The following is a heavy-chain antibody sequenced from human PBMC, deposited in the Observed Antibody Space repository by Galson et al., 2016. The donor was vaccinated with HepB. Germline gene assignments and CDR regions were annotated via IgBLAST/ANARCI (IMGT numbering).Heavy chain of an antibody. V-gene: IGHV1-46*01. Sequence: SVKVSCKASGYIFTNYLMHWVRQAPGQGLEWMGIVNPNGGSIKYAQKFQGRVTMTSDTSTNTVYMGLTSLKSEDTAVYYCARREAARPYNWFDPWGQGTLVTVSS. CDR3: ARREAARPYNWFDP. CDR1: GYIFTNYL. J-gene: IGHJ5*02. D-gene: IGHD6-6*01. CDR2: VNPNGGSI.